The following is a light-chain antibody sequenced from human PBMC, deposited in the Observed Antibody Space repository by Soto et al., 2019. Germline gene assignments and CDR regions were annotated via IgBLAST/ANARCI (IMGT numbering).Light chain of an antibody. CDR1: SNDAGGYNY. J-gene: IGLJ1*01. CDR3: SSYTSSNTVV. CDR2: EFS. Sequence: QSVLTQPASVSGSLGQSITISCTGTSNDAGGYNYVSWYQQHPGKAPKLMTSEFSNRPSGFSNRFSGSKSGNTASLTISGLQAEDEADYYCSSYTSSNTVVFGSGTKLTVL. V-gene: IGLV2-14*01.